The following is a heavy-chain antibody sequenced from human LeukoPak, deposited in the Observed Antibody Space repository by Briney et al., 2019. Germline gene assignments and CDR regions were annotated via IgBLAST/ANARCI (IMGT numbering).Heavy chain of an antibody. Sequence: SRTLSLTCTVSGGSISSGGYYWSWIRQHPGKGLEWIGYIYYSGSTYYNPSLKSRVTISVDTSKNQFSLKLSSVTAADTAVYYCARGREKYYDFWSGYYFRSFDYWGQGTLVTVSS. V-gene: IGHV4-31*03. CDR1: GGSISSGGYY. J-gene: IGHJ4*02. CDR2: IYYSGST. D-gene: IGHD3-3*01. CDR3: ARGREKYYDFWSGYYFRSFDY.